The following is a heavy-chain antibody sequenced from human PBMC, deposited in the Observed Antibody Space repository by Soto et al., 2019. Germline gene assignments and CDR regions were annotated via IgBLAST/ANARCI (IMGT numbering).Heavy chain of an antibody. CDR1: GASIRSGDYY. V-gene: IGHV4-30-4*01. Sequence: SETLSLTCTVSGASIRSGDYYWGWIRQLPGKGLQWIGYVHSGGGTYYNPPLRSRVSISPDTSKNQFSLTLTSMTAADTAVFYCARYNFNSGDYSAFDYWGQGALVTVS. CDR3: ARYNFNSGDYSAFDY. CDR2: VHSGGGT. D-gene: IGHD3-10*01. J-gene: IGHJ4*02.